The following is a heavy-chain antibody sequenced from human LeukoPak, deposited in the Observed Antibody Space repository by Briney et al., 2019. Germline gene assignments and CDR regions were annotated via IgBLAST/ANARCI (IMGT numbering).Heavy chain of an antibody. J-gene: IGHJ6*02. Sequence: SGGSLRLSCAASGFTFSSYSMTWVRQAPGKGLEWVSYISSSSSTIYYADSVKGRFTISRDNAKNSLYLQMNSLRAEDTAVYYCARGPRAYYYGMDVWGQGTTVTVSS. CDR3: ARGPRAYYYGMDV. CDR1: GFTFSSYS. V-gene: IGHV3-48*01. CDR2: ISSSSSTI.